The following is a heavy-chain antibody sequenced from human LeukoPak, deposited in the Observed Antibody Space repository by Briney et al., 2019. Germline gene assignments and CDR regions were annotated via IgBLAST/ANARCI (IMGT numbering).Heavy chain of an antibody. CDR2: IYYSGST. D-gene: IGHD3-3*01. J-gene: IGHJ6*03. Sequence: PSETLSLTCTVSGGSISSSSYYWGWIRQPPGKGLEWIGSIYYSGSTYYNPSLKSRVTISVDTSKNQFSLKLSSVTAADTAVYYCARGPVDYDFWSGYYMDVWGKGTTVTVSS. V-gene: IGHV4-39*07. CDR3: ARGPVDYDFWSGYYMDV. CDR1: GGSISSSSYY.